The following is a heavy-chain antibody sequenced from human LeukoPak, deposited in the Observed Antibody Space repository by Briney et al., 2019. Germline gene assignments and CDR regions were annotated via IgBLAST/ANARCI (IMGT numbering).Heavy chain of an antibody. V-gene: IGHV3-48*01. D-gene: IGHD4-23*01. J-gene: IGHJ6*03. CDR2: ISSSSSTI. Sequence: PGGSLRLSCAASGFTFSAYNMNWVRQAPGKGLEWVSYISSSSSTIYYADSVKGRFTISRDNAKNSLYLQMNSLRAEDTAVYYCSRDVTVVYYYYYMDVWGKGTTVTVSS. CDR1: GFTFSAYN. CDR3: SRDVTVVYYYYYMDV.